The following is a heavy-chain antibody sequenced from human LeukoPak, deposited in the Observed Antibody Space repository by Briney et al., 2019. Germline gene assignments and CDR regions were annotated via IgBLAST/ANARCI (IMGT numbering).Heavy chain of an antibody. CDR2: IIPIFGTA. CDR1: GGTFSSYA. D-gene: IGHD6-19*01. V-gene: IGHV1-69*13. J-gene: IGHJ4*02. Sequence: GASVKVSCKASGGTFSSYAISWVRQAPGQGLEWMGGIIPIFGTANYAQKFQGRVTITADESTSTAYMELSSLRSEDTAVYYCARDKRLTHSSGWYSWSYWGQGTLVTVSS. CDR3: ARDKRLTHSSGWYSWSY.